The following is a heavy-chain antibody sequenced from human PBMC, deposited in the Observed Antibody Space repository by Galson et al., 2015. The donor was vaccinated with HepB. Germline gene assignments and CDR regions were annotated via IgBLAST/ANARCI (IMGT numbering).Heavy chain of an antibody. CDR3: ANSLAGAATPFDY. Sequence: QSGAEVKKPGESLKISCKGSSYIFTNNWIAWVRQTPEKGLEWMGIIYPGDSDTRYSPSFQGRVTISADKSISTAFLQWTSVEASDTAMYYCANSLAGAATPFDYWGQGTLVTVSS. CDR1: SYIFTNNW. V-gene: IGHV5-51*03. CDR2: IYPGDSDT. D-gene: IGHD3-3*02. J-gene: IGHJ4*02.